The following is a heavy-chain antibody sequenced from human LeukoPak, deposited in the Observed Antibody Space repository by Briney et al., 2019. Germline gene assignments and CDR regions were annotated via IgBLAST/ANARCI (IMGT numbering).Heavy chain of an antibody. CDR3: ARLPQWGGTYHFDY. Sequence: GVSLKISCKGSGYSFTNHWIGWVRQMPGKGLEWMGIIYPGDSDTRYSPSFQGQVTISADKSISTAYLQWSSLKASDTAMYYCARLPQWGGTYHFDYWGQGTLLTVSS. D-gene: IGHD1-26*01. CDR1: GYSFTNHW. J-gene: IGHJ4*02. CDR2: IYPGDSDT. V-gene: IGHV5-51*01.